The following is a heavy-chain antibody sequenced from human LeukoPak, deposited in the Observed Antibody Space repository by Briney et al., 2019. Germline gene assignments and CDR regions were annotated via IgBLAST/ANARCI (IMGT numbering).Heavy chain of an antibody. D-gene: IGHD4-17*01. CDR3: ARDSETVTSTSSWFDP. CDR2: ISSSSSYI. CDR1: GFTFSSYS. V-gene: IGHV3-21*05. J-gene: IGHJ5*02. Sequence: GGSLRLSCAASGFTFSSYSMNWVRQAPGKGLEWVSYISSSSSYIYYADSVKGRFTISRDNARNSLYLQMNSLRAEDTAVYYCARDSETVTSTSSWFDPWGQGTLVTVSS.